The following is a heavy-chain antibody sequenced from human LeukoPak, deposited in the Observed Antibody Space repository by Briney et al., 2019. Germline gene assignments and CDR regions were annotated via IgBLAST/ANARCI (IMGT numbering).Heavy chain of an antibody. CDR1: GFTVSTNC. D-gene: IGHD2-21*02. Sequence: GGSLRLSCAASGFTVSTNCMTWVRQAPGKGLEWVSTIYSGGTTYYADSVMGRFTISRHNSRNTLYLQMNSLRAEDTAVYYCARDGSYCGGDCYASGLGNYWGQGTLVTVSS. J-gene: IGHJ4*02. V-gene: IGHV3-53*04. CDR3: ARDGSYCGGDCYASGLGNY. CDR2: IYSGGTT.